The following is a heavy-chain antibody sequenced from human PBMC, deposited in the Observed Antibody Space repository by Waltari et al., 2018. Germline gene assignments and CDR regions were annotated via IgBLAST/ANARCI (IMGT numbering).Heavy chain of an antibody. Sequence: QVQLVESGGGVVQPGRSLRLSCAASGFTFSSYGMHWVRQAPGKGLEWVAVIWYDGSNKYYADSVKGRFTISRDNSKNTLYLQMNSLRAEDTAVYYCAGDSLVPRGGYFDLWGRGTLVTVSS. D-gene: IGHD3-3*02. V-gene: IGHV3-33*01. J-gene: IGHJ2*01. CDR3: AGDSLVPRGGYFDL. CDR1: GFTFSSYG. CDR2: IWYDGSNK.